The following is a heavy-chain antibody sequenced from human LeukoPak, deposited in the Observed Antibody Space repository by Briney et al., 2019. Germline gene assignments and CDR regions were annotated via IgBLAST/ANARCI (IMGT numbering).Heavy chain of an antibody. CDR2: IRYDGSNK. CDR3: AKDPRPNSYSSRWLDH. Sequence: PGGALRLSCAASGFTFSGSAMHWVRQASGEGLEWMAFIRYDGSNKYYADSVKGRFTISRDNSKNTLYLQMNSLRAEDTAVYYCAKDPRPNSYSSRWLDHWGQGTLVTVSS. V-gene: IGHV3-30*02. D-gene: IGHD6-13*01. CDR1: GFTFSGSA. J-gene: IGHJ4*02.